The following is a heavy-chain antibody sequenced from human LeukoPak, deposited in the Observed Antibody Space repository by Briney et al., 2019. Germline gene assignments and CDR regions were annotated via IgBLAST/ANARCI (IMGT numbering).Heavy chain of an antibody. D-gene: IGHD5-18*01. Sequence: PGGSLRLSCAASGFTLSSNSMNWVRQAPGKGLEWVSYISSSVSTIYYADSVKGRFTISRDNAKNSLYLQMNSLRAEDTAVYYCARVGYSYGKGNYFDYWGQGTLVTVSS. CDR2: ISSSVSTI. CDR1: GFTLSSNS. J-gene: IGHJ4*02. CDR3: ARVGYSYGKGNYFDY. V-gene: IGHV3-48*04.